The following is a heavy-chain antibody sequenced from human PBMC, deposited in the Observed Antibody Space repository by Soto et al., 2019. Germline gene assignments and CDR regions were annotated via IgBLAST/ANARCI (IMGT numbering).Heavy chain of an antibody. Sequence: HPGGSLRLSCAASGFIFSDYAMNWVRQAPGKGPEWVSGISGSGYTTYYADSVKGRFTISRDNSKNTLWLQMKSLRAEDTAVYYCAKEEYYDNSGNFPYWGQGSLVTVSS. CDR3: AKEEYYDNSGNFPY. D-gene: IGHD3-22*01. J-gene: IGHJ4*02. CDR2: ISGSGYTT. CDR1: GFIFSDYA. V-gene: IGHV3-23*01.